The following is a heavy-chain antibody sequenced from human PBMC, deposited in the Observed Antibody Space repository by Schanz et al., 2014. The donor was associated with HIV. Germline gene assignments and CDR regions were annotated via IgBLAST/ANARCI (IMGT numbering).Heavy chain of an antibody. D-gene: IGHD5-12*01. CDR1: GFSFSDYW. V-gene: IGHV3-74*01. J-gene: IGHJ4*02. CDR2: MNNDVSSR. Sequence: EVQLVESGGGLVQPGGSLTLSCAASGFSFSDYWMHWVRQVPGKGLLWVSRMNNDVSSRLYADSVKGRFTISRDNAKNTLYLQMNSLRDEDTAVYHCVRDQSLWGSGYTYFDHWGQGTQVTVSS. CDR3: VRDQSLWGSGYTYFDH.